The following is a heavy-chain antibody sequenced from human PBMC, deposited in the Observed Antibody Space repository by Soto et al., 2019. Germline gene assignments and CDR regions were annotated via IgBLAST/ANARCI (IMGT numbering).Heavy chain of an antibody. V-gene: IGHV1-69*02. CDR1: GDTFSSYT. CDR2: VIPMLSMS. Sequence: QVHLVQSGVEVKKPGSSVRVSCKASGDTFSSYTINWVRQAPGLGLEWMGRVIPMLSMSNYALKFQGRVTMTADKSTKTAYMELSSLRSEDTATYYCAGSYGSGSRAFDYWGQGALVTVSS. J-gene: IGHJ4*02. CDR3: AGSYGSGSRAFDY. D-gene: IGHD3-10*01.